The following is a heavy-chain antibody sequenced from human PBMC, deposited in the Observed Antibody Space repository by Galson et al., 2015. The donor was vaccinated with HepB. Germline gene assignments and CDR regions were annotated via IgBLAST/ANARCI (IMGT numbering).Heavy chain of an antibody. CDR1: GFTFSDYS. V-gene: IGHV3-48*02. Sequence: SLRLSCAASGFTFSDYSMHWVRQAPGQGLEWVSYISSSSSTIYYADSVKGRFTISRDNAKDSLYLQMSSLRDEDTAVYYCAREYCGGNSCYLGQWGQGTLVTVSS. D-gene: IGHD2-15*01. CDR3: AREYCGGNSCYLGQ. CDR2: ISSSSSTI. J-gene: IGHJ4*02.